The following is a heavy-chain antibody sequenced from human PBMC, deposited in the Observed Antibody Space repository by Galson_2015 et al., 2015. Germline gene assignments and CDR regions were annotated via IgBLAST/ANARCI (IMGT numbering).Heavy chain of an antibody. CDR1: GYTFTGYY. CDR2: IDAGAGNT. CDR3: ARDLGSTGF. D-gene: IGHD3-10*01. J-gene: IGHJ4*02. Sequence: SVKVSCKASGYTFTGYYLHWVRQAPGQRLEWMGWIDAGAGNTKYSQKFQGRVTITRDTSATTVYMDLRSLTSDDTAVYYCARDLGSTGFWGQGTLVIVSS. V-gene: IGHV1-3*01.